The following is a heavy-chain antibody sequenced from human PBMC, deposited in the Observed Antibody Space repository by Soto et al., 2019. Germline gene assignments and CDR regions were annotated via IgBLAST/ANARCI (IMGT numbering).Heavy chain of an antibody. Sequence: GASVKVSCKASGYTFTSSGISWVRQAPGQGVEWMGWISTDNGNTKYAQHLQGRVSITTDTSTSTAYMDLRSLRSDDTAVYYCARDQGITTFGVYSMYYYGMDVWGQGTTVTVSS. CDR3: ARDQGITTFGVYSMYYYGMDV. CDR1: GYTFTSSG. J-gene: IGHJ6*02. CDR2: ISTDNGNT. D-gene: IGHD3-3*01. V-gene: IGHV1-18*01.